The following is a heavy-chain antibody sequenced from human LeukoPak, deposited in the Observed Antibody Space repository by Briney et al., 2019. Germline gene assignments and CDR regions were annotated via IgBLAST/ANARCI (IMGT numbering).Heavy chain of an antibody. J-gene: IGHJ5*02. CDR1: GYSLSSGSY. D-gene: IGHD2-8*01. CDR3: ARDKWVGFDP. V-gene: IGHV4-38-2*02. CDR2: IYHSGST. Sequence: SETLSLTCTVSGYSLSSGSYWGWIRQPPGKGLEWIGSIYHSGSTYYNPSLKSRVTISVDTSKNKFSLKLSSVTAADTAVYYCARDKWVGFDPWGQGTLVIVSS.